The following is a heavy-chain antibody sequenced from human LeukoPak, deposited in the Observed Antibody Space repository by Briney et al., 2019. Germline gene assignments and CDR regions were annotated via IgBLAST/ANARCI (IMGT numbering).Heavy chain of an antibody. Sequence: ASVKVSCKASGGTFSSYAISWVRQAPGQGLEWMGGIIPIFGTANYAQKFQGRVTITADESTSTAYMELSSLRSEDTAVYYCARGRTNDGGDAFDIWGQGTMVTVSS. J-gene: IGHJ3*02. CDR3: ARGRTNDGGDAFDI. V-gene: IGHV1-69*13. CDR2: IIPIFGTA. D-gene: IGHD1-1*01. CDR1: GGTFSSYA.